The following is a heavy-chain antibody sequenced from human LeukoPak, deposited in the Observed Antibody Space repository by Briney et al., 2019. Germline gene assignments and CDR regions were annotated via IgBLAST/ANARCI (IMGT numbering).Heavy chain of an antibody. V-gene: IGHV3-43D*03. J-gene: IGHJ3*02. D-gene: IGHD6-19*01. Sequence: GGSLRLSCAASGFTFSNAWMSWVRQAPGKGLEWVSLISWDGGSTYYADSVKGRFTISRDNSKNSLYLQMNSLRAEDTALYYCAKDIAVAGTDDAFDIWGQGTMVTVSS. CDR2: ISWDGGST. CDR3: AKDIAVAGTDDAFDI. CDR1: GFTFSNAW.